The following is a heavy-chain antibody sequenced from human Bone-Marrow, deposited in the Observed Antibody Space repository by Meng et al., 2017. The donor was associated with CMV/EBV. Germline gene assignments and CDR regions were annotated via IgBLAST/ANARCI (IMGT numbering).Heavy chain of an antibody. CDR3: AITIAARPDYYGMDV. Sequence: SEPLSLTSAVSGYSISSSNWWGWIRQPPGKGLEWIGYIYYSGSIYYNPSLKSRVTMSVDTSKNQFSLKLSSVTAVDTAVYYCAITIAARPDYYGMDVRGQGTTVTVSS. V-gene: IGHV4-28*05. CDR1: GYSISSSNW. D-gene: IGHD6-6*01. CDR2: IYYSGSI. J-gene: IGHJ6*02.